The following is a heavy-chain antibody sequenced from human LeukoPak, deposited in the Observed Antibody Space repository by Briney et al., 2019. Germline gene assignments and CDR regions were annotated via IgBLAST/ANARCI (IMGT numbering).Heavy chain of an antibody. Sequence: GGSLRLSCAASGFTFSNYAMSWVRQAPGKGLEWVSSISSSSSYIYYADSVKGRFTISRDNAKNSLYLQMNSLRAEDTAVYYCARDSSGWDEFDYWGQGTLVTVSS. CDR1: GFTFSNYA. J-gene: IGHJ4*02. CDR2: ISSSSSYI. D-gene: IGHD6-19*01. V-gene: IGHV3-21*01. CDR3: ARDSSGWDEFDY.